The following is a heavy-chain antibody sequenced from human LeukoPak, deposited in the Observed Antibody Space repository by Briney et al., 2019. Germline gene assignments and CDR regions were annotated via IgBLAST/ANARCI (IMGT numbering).Heavy chain of an antibody. J-gene: IGHJ4*02. CDR1: GFTFSNYP. CDR3: VKKSSMMAVATMYYFDS. D-gene: IGHD5-12*01. V-gene: IGHV3-23*01. Sequence: RGPLTLLCAVSGFTFSNYPMIWPRQAPGKGLEWVSGIRWSGGTTPYADSVKGRLTISRDNSKNTLYLQMNSLRAEDTAVYYCVKKSSMMAVATMYYFDSWGQGALVTVSS. CDR2: IRWSGGTT.